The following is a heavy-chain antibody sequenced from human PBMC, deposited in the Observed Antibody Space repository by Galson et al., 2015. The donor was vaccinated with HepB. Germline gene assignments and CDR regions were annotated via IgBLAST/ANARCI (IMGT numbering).Heavy chain of an antibody. CDR2: ISLSSSST. V-gene: IGHV3-48*01. CDR1: GFTFGSYS. Sequence: SLRLSCAASGFTFGSYSFNWVRQAPGKGLEWLSYISLSSSSTYYADSLKGRFTISRDDAKYSLYLQMNSLRVEDTAVYYCARGEWEAFDYWGQGTLVTVSS. D-gene: IGHD1-26*01. CDR3: ARGEWEAFDY. J-gene: IGHJ4*02.